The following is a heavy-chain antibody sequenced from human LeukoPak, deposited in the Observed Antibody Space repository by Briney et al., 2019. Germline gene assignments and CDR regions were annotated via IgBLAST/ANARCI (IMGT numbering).Heavy chain of an antibody. CDR2: IYYSGST. D-gene: IGHD6-19*01. CDR1: GGSISSSSYY. J-gene: IGHJ4*02. CDR3: ARGLVRSTKGFDY. Sequence: SETLSLTCTVSGGSISSSSYYWGWIRQPPGKGLEWIGSIYYSGSTYYNPSLKSRVTISVDTSKNQFSLKLGSVTAADTAVYYCARGLVRSTKGFDYWGQGTLVTVSS. V-gene: IGHV4-39*07.